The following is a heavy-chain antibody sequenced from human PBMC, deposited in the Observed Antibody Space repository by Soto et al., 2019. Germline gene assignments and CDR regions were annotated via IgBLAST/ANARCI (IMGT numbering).Heavy chain of an antibody. CDR1: NGSISSAIYY. D-gene: IGHD6-6*01. CDR2: IYHSGST. Sequence: SETLSLTCTVSNGSISSAIYYWGWIRQPPGKGLEWIGSIYHSGSTNYNPSLKSRVTISVDTSKNQFSLKLSSVTAADTAVYYCARGGSSAFDYWGQGTLVTVSS. CDR3: ARGGSSAFDY. J-gene: IGHJ4*02. V-gene: IGHV4-39*07.